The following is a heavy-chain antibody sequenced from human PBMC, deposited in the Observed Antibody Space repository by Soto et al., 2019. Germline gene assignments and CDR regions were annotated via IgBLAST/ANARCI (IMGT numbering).Heavy chain of an antibody. Sequence: EVQLVESGEGLVQPGGSLRLSCAASGFTFSSYGMHWVRQAPGKGLEYVSAISSNGRSTYYADSVKGRFTISRDNSKNTLYLQMGSLRAEDMAVYYCARVFYESSGYYYDYWGQGTLVTVSS. V-gene: IGHV3-64*02. CDR2: ISSNGRST. CDR1: GFTFSSYG. J-gene: IGHJ4*02. D-gene: IGHD3-22*01. CDR3: ARVFYESSGYYYDY.